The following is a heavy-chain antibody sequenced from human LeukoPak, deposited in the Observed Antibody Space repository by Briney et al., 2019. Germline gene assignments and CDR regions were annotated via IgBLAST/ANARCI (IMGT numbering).Heavy chain of an antibody. V-gene: IGHV4-59*01. Sequence: PSQTLSLTCTVSGTSISTYYWSWIRQPPGKGLEWIGYVHHSGSANYNPSLNSRVTISVDTSKNQFSLKLTSVTAADTAVYYCARGGPDVEMSTTIDYWGQGTLVSVSS. CDR2: VHHSGSA. CDR3: ARGGPDVEMSTTIDY. J-gene: IGHJ4*02. D-gene: IGHD5-24*01. CDR1: GTSISTYY.